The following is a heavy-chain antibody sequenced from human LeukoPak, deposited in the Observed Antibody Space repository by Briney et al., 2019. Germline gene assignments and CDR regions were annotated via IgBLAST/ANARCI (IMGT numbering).Heavy chain of an antibody. Sequence: GGSLRLSCAASGFTFSSYSMNWVRQAPGKGLEWVSSISSSSSYIYYADSVKGRFTISRDNAKNSLYLQMNSLRAEDTAVYYCARAGRVVPAAKNAFDIWGRGTMVTVSS. CDR1: GFTFSSYS. V-gene: IGHV3-21*01. D-gene: IGHD2-2*01. J-gene: IGHJ3*02. CDR3: ARAGRVVPAAKNAFDI. CDR2: ISSSSSYI.